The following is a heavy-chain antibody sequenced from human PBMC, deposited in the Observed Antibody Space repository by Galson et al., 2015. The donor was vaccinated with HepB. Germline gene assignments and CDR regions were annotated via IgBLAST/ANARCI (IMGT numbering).Heavy chain of an antibody. J-gene: IGHJ5*02. D-gene: IGHD6-19*01. CDR2: ISGSGGST. CDR1: GFTFSSYA. Sequence: SLRLSCAASGFTFSSYAMSWVRQAPGKGLEWVSAISGSGGSTYYADSVKGRFTISRGNSKNTLYLQMNSLRAEDTAVYYCAKDVVAGGNWFDPWGQGTLVTVSS. CDR3: AKDVVAGGNWFDP. V-gene: IGHV3-23*01.